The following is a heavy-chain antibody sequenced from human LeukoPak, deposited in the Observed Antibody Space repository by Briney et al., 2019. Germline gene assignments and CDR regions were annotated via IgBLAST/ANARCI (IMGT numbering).Heavy chain of an antibody. V-gene: IGHV4-59*01. J-gene: IGHJ4*02. D-gene: IGHD1-26*01. CDR3: ARGATAWVHFDY. CDR1: GGXISSYY. Sequence: PSETLSLTCTVSGGXISSYYWSWIRQPPGKGLEWIGYTYYTGSTSYNPSLKSRVTMSLDTSKNQFSLKLSSVTAADTAVYCCARGATAWVHFDYWGQGTLVTVSS. CDR2: TYYTGST.